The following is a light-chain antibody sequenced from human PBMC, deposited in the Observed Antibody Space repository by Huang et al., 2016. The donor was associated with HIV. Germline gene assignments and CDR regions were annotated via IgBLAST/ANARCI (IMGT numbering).Light chain of an antibody. Sequence: DIHMPQSPSSLSASVGNRVTITRQASQDISNYINWYQQKPGKAPKLLIFDASNLERGVPSRFSGSGSGTDFTVTISSLQPEDIATYHCQQYDSFPYTFGQGTKLEIK. V-gene: IGKV1-33*01. CDR3: QQYDSFPYT. J-gene: IGKJ2*01. CDR2: DAS. CDR1: QDISNY.